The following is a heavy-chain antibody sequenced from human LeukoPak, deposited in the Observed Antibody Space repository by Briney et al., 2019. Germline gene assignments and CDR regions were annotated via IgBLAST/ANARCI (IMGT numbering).Heavy chain of an antibody. CDR1: GYSFTSYW. CDR3: ARSPIECSGGSCYSLYFDY. CDR2: IYPGDSDT. Sequence: GESLKISCKGSGYSFTSYWIGWVRQMPGKGLEWMGIIYPGDSDTGYSPSFQGQVTISADKSISTAYLQWSSLKASDTAMYYCARSPIECSGGSCYSLYFDYWGQGTLVTVSS. J-gene: IGHJ4*02. D-gene: IGHD2-15*01. V-gene: IGHV5-51*01.